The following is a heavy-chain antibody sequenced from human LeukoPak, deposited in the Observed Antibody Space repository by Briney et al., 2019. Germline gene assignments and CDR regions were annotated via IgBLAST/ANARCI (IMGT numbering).Heavy chain of an antibody. CDR1: GGSISSGGYY. CDR3: AREWWGGYSYEGPNYFDY. CDR2: IYYSGST. Sequence: PSETLSLTCTVSGGSISSGGYYWSWIRQHPGKGLEWIGYIYYSGSTYYNPSLKSRVTISVDTSKNQFSLKLSSVTAADTAVYYRAREWWGGYSYEGPNYFDYWGQGTLVTVSS. V-gene: IGHV4-31*03. J-gene: IGHJ4*02. D-gene: IGHD5-18*01.